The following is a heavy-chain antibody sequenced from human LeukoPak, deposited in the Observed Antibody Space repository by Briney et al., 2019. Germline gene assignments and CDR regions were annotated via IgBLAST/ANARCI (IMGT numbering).Heavy chain of an antibody. D-gene: IGHD3-16*02. J-gene: IGHJ4*02. CDR2: MNPNSGNT. CDR1: AYTFTSYD. CDR3: ARLGYFDYIWGSYRYTELDY. V-gene: IGHV1-8*01. Sequence: ASVKVSCKASAYTFTSYDINWVRQATGQGLEWMGWMNPNSGNTSYAQKFQGRVTMTRNTSISTAYMELSSLRSEDTAVYYCARLGYFDYIWGSYRYTELDYWGQGTLVTVSS.